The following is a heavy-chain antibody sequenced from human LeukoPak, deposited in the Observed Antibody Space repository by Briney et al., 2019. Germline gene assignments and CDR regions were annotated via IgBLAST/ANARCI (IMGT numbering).Heavy chain of an antibody. CDR3: ARLSGGSYHMDV. CDR1: GGSIAGTHSY. D-gene: IGHD3-10*01. Sequence: SETLSLTCTVSGGSIAGTHSYWGWIRQSPGKGPEWIGSIYYSGSTYYNPSLKSRVAISVYTSKNQFSLKLSSVTAADTAVYYCARLSGGSYHMDVWGKGTTVTVSS. V-gene: IGHV4-39*01. J-gene: IGHJ6*03. CDR2: IYYSGST.